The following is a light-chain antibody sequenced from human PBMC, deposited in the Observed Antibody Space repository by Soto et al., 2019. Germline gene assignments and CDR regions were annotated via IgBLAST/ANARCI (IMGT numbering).Light chain of an antibody. CDR3: QQYGSSGT. V-gene: IGKV3-20*01. J-gene: IGKJ1*01. CDR1: QSVSSSY. Sequence: ENVLTQSPGTLSLSPGERATLSCRASQSVSSSYLAWYQQKPGQAPRLLIYGVSSRATGIPDRFSGSGSGTDFTLTISRLEPEDFAVYYCQQYGSSGTFGQGTNV. CDR2: GVS.